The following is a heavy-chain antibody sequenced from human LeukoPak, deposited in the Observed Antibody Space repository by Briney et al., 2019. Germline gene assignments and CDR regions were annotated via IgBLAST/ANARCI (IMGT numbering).Heavy chain of an antibody. Sequence: GESLQISCKGSGYSFTNYWIGWVRQMPGKGLEWMGIIYPGDSDTRYSPSFQGQVTISADKSISTAYLQWSSLKASDTAMYYCARNRYSYGHDAFDIWGQGTMVTVSS. V-gene: IGHV5-51*01. CDR1: GYSFTNYW. CDR2: IYPGDSDT. CDR3: ARNRYSYGHDAFDI. D-gene: IGHD5-18*01. J-gene: IGHJ3*02.